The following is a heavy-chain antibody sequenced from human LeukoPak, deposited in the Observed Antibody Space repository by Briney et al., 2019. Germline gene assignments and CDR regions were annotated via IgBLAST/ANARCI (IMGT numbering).Heavy chain of an antibody. Sequence: SETLSLTCTVSGGSISSSSYYWGWIRQPPGKGLEWIGSIYYSGSTYYNPSLKSRVTISVDTSKNQFSLKLSSVTAADTAVYYCARVPFYYGSGSNNFFFDYWGQGTLVTVSS. CDR2: IYYSGST. D-gene: IGHD3-10*01. J-gene: IGHJ4*02. CDR1: GGSISSSSYY. CDR3: ARVPFYYGSGSNNFFFDY. V-gene: IGHV4-39*01.